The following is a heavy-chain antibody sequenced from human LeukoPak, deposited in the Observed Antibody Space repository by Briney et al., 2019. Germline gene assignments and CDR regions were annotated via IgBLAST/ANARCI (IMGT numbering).Heavy chain of an antibody. V-gene: IGHV3-30*18. CDR1: GFTFSSYG. D-gene: IGHD3-16*01. Sequence: GRSLRLSCAASGFTFSSYGMHWVRQAPGKGLEWVAVISYDGSNKYYADSVKGRFTISRDNAKNSLYLQMNSLRAEDTALYYCAKDMSVTTFFWYFDLWGRGTLVTVSS. CDR2: ISYDGSNK. J-gene: IGHJ2*01. CDR3: AKDMSVTTFFWYFDL.